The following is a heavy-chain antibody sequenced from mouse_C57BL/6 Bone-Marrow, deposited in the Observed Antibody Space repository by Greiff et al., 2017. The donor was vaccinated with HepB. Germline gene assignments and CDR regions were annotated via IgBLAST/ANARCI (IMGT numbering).Heavy chain of an antibody. CDR1: GYTFTDYN. J-gene: IGHJ2*01. Sequence: DVKLQESGPELVKPGASVKIPCKASGYTFTDYNMDWVKQSHGKSLEWIGDINPNNGGTIYNQKFKGKATLTVDKSSSTAYMELRSLTSEDTAVYYCARKDSNYEESFDYWGQGTTLTVSS. D-gene: IGHD2-5*01. CDR2: INPNNGGT. V-gene: IGHV1-18*01. CDR3: ARKDSNYEESFDY.